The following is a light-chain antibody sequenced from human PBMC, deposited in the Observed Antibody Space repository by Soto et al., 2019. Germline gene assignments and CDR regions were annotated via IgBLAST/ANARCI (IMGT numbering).Light chain of an antibody. V-gene: IGLV2-14*01. CDR3: SSYTRSGTLV. CDR1: SSDVGGFKY. Sequence: QSVLTQPASVAGSAGQSITISCSGASSDVGGFKYVSWYLHHPGKVPKLIIYEVYYRPSGISNRFSGSKSGNTASLTISGLQAEDEADYYCSSYTRSGTLVFGTGTKLTVL. J-gene: IGLJ1*01. CDR2: EVY.